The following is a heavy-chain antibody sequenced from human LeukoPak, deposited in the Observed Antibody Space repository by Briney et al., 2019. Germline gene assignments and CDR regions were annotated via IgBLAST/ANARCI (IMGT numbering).Heavy chain of an antibody. D-gene: IGHD6-6*01. V-gene: IGHV3-53*01. CDR2: IYSGGST. J-gene: IGHJ4*02. Sequence: GGSLRLSCAASTFTVSSNYMSWVRQAPGKGLEWVSVIYSGGSTYYADSVKGRFTISRDNSKNTLYLQMNSLRAEDTAVYYCSRSYSSSSGGLYHFDFWGQGTLVTVSS. CDR3: SRSYSSSSGGLYHFDF. CDR1: TFTVSSNY.